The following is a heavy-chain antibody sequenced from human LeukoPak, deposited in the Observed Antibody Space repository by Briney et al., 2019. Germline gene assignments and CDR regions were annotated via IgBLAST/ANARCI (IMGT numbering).Heavy chain of an antibody. Sequence: ASVKLSCKASGYTFTGYYMHWARHAPGQGLEWMGRITPNSRGTNYAQKFQGRVTMTRDTSISTAYMELSRLRSDDTAVYYCAREEPPDSSGWYDWFDPWGQGTLVTVSS. J-gene: IGHJ5*02. CDR3: AREEPPDSSGWYDWFDP. D-gene: IGHD6-19*01. CDR1: GYTFTGYY. CDR2: ITPNSRGT. V-gene: IGHV1-2*06.